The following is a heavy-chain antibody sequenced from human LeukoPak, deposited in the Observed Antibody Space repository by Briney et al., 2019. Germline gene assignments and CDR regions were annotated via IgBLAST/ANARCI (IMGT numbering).Heavy chain of an antibody. J-gene: IGHJ4*02. CDR3: ARRSAGWYFFDS. Sequence: GESLKISRKGSGYSFPSYWIAWVRQVPGKGLEWMGIIYPRDSETRYSPSFQGQVTMSADKSINTAYLQWSSLKASDTAMYYCARRSAGWYFFDSWGQGTLVTVSS. CDR1: GYSFPSYW. CDR2: IYPRDSET. V-gene: IGHV5-51*01. D-gene: IGHD6-19*01.